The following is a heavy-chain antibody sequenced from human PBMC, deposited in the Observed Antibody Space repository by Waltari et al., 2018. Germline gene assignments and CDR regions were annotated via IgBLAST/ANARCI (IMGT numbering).Heavy chain of an antibody. CDR1: GGSFSGYQ. V-gene: IGHV4-34*01. D-gene: IGHD2-2*01. CDR2: ISHFGST. J-gene: IGHJ6*03. CDR3: ARTAKGCSTPPCSHYYDYLDV. Sequence: QVQLQQWGAGLLKPSETLSLTCAVSGGSFSGYQLTWIRQPPGTGLEWIGEISHFGSTKYNSSLVGRVTISIDTSKNHFSLTLNSVTAADTAIYYCARTAKGCSTPPCSHYYDYLDVWGKGTTVTVSS.